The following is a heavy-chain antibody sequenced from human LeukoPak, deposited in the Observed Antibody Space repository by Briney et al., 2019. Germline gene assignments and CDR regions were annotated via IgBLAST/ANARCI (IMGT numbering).Heavy chain of an antibody. V-gene: IGHV3-23*01. D-gene: IGHD3-10*01. Sequence: PGGSLRLSCAASRFTFSIYAMSWVRQAPGKGLEWVSAISGSGGSTYYADSVKGRFSISRDNSKNTLYLQMNSLRAEDTAVYYCVKDPQLVWFQGAWFDPWGQGTLVTVSS. J-gene: IGHJ5*02. CDR1: RFTFSIYA. CDR3: VKDPQLVWFQGAWFDP. CDR2: ISGSGGST.